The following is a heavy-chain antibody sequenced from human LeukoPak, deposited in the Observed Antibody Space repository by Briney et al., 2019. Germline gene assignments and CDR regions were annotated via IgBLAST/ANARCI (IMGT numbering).Heavy chain of an antibody. D-gene: IGHD2-21*02. CDR3: AKDSSVTAIVAFDI. CDR2: ISWNSGSI. J-gene: IGHJ3*02. Sequence: LRLSCAASGFTFDDYAMHWVRQAPGKGLEWVSGISWNSGSIGYADSVKGRFTISRDNTKNSLYLQMNSLRAEDTALYYCAKDSSVTAIVAFDIWGQGTMVTVSS. CDR1: GFTFDDYA. V-gene: IGHV3-9*01.